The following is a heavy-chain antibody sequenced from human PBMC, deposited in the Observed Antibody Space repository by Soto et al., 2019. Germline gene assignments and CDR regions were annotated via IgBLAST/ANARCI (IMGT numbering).Heavy chain of an antibody. CDR1: GYTFTSYA. J-gene: IGHJ4*02. V-gene: IGHV1-3*02. Sequence: GASVKFSCKASGYTFTSYAMHWVRQAPGQRLEWMGWSNAGNGNTKYSQEFQGRFTISRDNSKNTIFLHMDSLRADDTAVYCCAKDRTYPRDYFHYWGQGTLV. CDR3: AKDRTYPRDYFHY. CDR2: SNAGNGNT.